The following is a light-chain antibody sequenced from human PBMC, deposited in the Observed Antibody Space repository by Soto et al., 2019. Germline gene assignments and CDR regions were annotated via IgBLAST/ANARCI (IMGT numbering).Light chain of an antibody. CDR1: SSDVGRYNY. J-gene: IGLJ1*01. V-gene: IGLV2-14*01. CDR2: GVR. CDR3: SSYTSNSTYV. Sequence: QSALTQPASVSGSPGQSITISCTGTSSDVGRYNYVSWYQQHPGKAPKPMIYGVRNRPSGVSNRFSGATSGNTASLTISGLQAEDEADYYCSSYTSNSTYVFGTGTKVTVL.